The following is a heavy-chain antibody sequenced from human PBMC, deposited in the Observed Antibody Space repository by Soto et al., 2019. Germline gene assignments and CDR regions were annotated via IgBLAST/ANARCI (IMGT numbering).Heavy chain of an antibody. V-gene: IGHV3-64D*06. CDR3: VQGGRTMVRSHQPVLFYYGMDV. Sequence: EVQLVESGGGLVQPGGSLRLSCSASGFTFSSYAMHWVRQAPGKGLEYVSAISSNGGSTYYADSVKGRFTISRDNSKNTLYLQISGLRAEATAVYYCVQGGRTMVRSHQPVLFYYGMDVWGQGTTVTVSS. CDR2: ISSNGGST. D-gene: IGHD3-10*01. J-gene: IGHJ6*02. CDR1: GFTFSSYA.